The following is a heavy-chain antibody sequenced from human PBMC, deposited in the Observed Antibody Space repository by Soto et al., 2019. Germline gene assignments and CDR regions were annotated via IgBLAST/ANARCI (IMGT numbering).Heavy chain of an antibody. CDR3: ARGLSYGLGSYVLFDAFDI. CDR1: GFTFDDYA. V-gene: IGHV3-9*01. D-gene: IGHD3-10*01. Sequence: EVQLVESGGGLVQPGRSLRLSCAASGFTFDDYAMHWVRQAPGKGREWVSGISWDSGNIDFSDSVKGRFTITRDNTKNSLYLQMNSLRAEDTALYYCARGLSYGLGSYVLFDAFDIWGQGTLVTVSS. J-gene: IGHJ3*02. CDR2: ISWDSGNI.